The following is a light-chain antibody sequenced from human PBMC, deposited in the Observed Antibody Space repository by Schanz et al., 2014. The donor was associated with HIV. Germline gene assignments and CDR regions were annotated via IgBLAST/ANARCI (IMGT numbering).Light chain of an antibody. Sequence: DIVLTPSPLSLPVTPGEPASISCRSSQSLLHSNGYNYLAWYLQKPGQSPQLLIYLGSNRASGVPDRFSGGGSDTEFTLKISRVEAEDVGVYYCMQTLQTPQFTFGPGTKVDIK. J-gene: IGKJ3*01. CDR2: LGS. V-gene: IGKV2-28*01. CDR3: MQTLQTPQFT. CDR1: QSLLHSNGYNY.